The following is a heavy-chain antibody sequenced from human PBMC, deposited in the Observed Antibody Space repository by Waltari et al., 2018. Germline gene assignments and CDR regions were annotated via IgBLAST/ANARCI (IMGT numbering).Heavy chain of an antibody. V-gene: IGHV1-69*08. CDR1: GGTFSSYA. J-gene: IGHJ4*02. CDR2: VIPSFGTA. D-gene: IGHD6-19*01. CDR3: ARDLKRGIAVAGSPDY. Sequence: QVQLVQSGAEVKKPGSSVKVSCKASGGTFSSYAISWVRQAPGPGLGWMGRVIPSFGTANYAQKFQGRVTITADKSTSTAYMELSSLRSEDTAVYYCARDLKRGIAVAGSPDYWGQGTLVTVSS.